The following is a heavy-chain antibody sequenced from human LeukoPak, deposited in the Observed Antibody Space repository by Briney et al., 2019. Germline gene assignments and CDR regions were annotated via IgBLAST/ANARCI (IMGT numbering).Heavy chain of an antibody. D-gene: IGHD2-15*01. CDR2: IQDDESNK. CDR1: GFIFSSFG. J-gene: IGHJ6*03. CDR3: AKQMVERPHYYYMDV. V-gene: IGHV3-30*02. Sequence: GGSLRLSCAASGFIFSSFGMHWVRQAPGKGLEWAAFIQDDESNKFYADSVKGRFTISRDNSKNTLFLQMNSLRPEDMALYYCAKQMVERPHYYYMDVWGKGTTVTVSS.